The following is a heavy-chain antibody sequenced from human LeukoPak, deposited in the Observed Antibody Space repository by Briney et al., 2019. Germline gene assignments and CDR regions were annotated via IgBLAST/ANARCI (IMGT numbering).Heavy chain of an antibody. CDR2: IYYSGST. J-gene: IGHJ4*02. Sequence: PSETLSLTCTVSGGSISSSSYYWGWIRQPPGKGLEWIGGIYYSGSTYYNPSLKSRVTISVDTSKNQFSLKLSSVTAADTAVYYCARAEAVAGTAQFDYWGQGTLVTVSS. V-gene: IGHV4-39*07. D-gene: IGHD6-19*01. CDR1: GGSISSSSYY. CDR3: ARAEAVAGTAQFDY.